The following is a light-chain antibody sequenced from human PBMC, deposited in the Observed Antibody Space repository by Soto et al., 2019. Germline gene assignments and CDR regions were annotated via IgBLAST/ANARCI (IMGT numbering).Light chain of an antibody. V-gene: IGKV4-1*01. CDR1: QSVLSSSNNQNY. Sequence: DIVMTKSPDSLAVSLGERATINCKSSQSVLSSSNNQNYLAWYQQKPGQPPKLLIYWASTRESGVPDRFSGSGSGTDFTLTISRVDPEDFAVYYCQQYGGSPPITFGQGTRLEIK. CDR3: QQYGGSPPIT. CDR2: WAS. J-gene: IGKJ5*01.